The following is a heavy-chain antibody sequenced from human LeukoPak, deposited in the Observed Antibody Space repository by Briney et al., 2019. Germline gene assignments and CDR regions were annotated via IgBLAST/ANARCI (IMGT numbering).Heavy chain of an antibody. CDR3: AKRGTGSSGWAFDY. D-gene: IGHD6-19*01. CDR2: ISGSGDST. CDR1: GFTFSSYA. V-gene: IGHV3-23*01. J-gene: IGHJ4*02. Sequence: GGSLRLSCAASGFTFSSYATSWVRQAPGKGLEWVSIISGSGDSTYYADSVKGRFTISRDNSKNTLSLQMNSLRAEDTAVYYCAKRGTGSSGWAFDYWGQGTLVTVSS.